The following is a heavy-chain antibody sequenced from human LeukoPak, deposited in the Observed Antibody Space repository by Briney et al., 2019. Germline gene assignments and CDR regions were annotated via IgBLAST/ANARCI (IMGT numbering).Heavy chain of an antibody. D-gene: IGHD5-12*01. J-gene: IGHJ4*02. CDR3: ARTMLAPTRFFDY. CDR2: IYYSGST. V-gene: IGHV4-61*08. CDR1: GGSISSGGYS. Sequence: PSETLSLTCAVSGGSISSGGYSWSWIRQPPGKGLEWIGYIYYSGSTNYNPSLKSRVTISVDTSKNQFSLKLSSVTAADTAVFYCARTMLAPTRFFDYWGQGTLVTVSS.